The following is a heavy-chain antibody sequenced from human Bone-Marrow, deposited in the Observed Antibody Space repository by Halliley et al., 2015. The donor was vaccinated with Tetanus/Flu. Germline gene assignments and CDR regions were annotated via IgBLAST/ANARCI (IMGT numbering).Heavy chain of an antibody. V-gene: IGHV4-59*08. J-gene: IGHJ4*02. CDR2: VDRSGNT. CDR1: GGSISSYY. CDR3: ARLLRGSSSWVFDY. D-gene: IGHD6-13*01. Sequence: TLSLTCTVSGGSISSYYWSWFRQPPGKGLEWIAYVDRSGNTDYNPSLRSRVTISVDTSNNHFSLHLSSVTAADTAVYYCARLLRGSSSWVFDYWGQGTLVPVSS.